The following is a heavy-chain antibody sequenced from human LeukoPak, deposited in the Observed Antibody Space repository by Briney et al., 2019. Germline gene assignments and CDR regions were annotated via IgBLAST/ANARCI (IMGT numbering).Heavy chain of an antibody. CDR3: AKSEIVVVPAAIGKYYFDY. J-gene: IGHJ4*02. CDR1: GFTFSSYA. Sequence: GGSLRLSCAASGFTFSSYAMSWVRQAPGKGLEWVSAISGSGGSTYYADSVKGRFTISRDNSKNRLYLQMNSLRAEDTAVYYCAKSEIVVVPAAIGKYYFDYWGQGTLVTVSS. D-gene: IGHD2-2*01. CDR2: ISGSGGST. V-gene: IGHV3-23*01.